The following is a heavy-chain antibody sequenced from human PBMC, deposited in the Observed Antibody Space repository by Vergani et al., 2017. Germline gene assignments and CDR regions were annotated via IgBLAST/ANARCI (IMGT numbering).Heavy chain of an antibody. D-gene: IGHD2-8*02. J-gene: IGHJ1*01. Sequence: VQLVQSGAEVRKPGASVTVSCTASGYIFKNYYIHWLRQAPGQAFEWMGILNPTTGHTTSAQKFMGRVDMTRDPSTDTPTRTVQMTLSSLRSEDTAVYYCPSSIWYCAGSSCLAYSFHHWGQGTRVTVS. CDR3: PSSIWYCAGSSCLAYSFHH. CDR2: LNPTTGHT. CDR1: GYIFKNYY. V-gene: IGHV1-46*02.